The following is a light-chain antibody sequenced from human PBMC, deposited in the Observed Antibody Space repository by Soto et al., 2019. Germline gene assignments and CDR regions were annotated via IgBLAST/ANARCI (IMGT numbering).Light chain of an antibody. CDR3: QQSASSVT. CDR1: HRVSSTF. J-gene: IGKJ5*01. V-gene: IGKV3-20*01. CDR2: EAD. Sequence: DTVLTHSPGTLSWSSVASATLTFSAIHRVSSTFLAWYQQKPGQAPTLLIYEADTRATGIPERFSGSEFGTHFTLTISSLEPEDFAMYYCQQSASSVTFGQGTRLEIK.